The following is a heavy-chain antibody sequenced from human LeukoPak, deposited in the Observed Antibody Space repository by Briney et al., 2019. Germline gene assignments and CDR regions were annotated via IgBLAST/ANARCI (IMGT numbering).Heavy chain of an antibody. CDR2: IYYSGST. J-gene: IGHJ6*03. Sequence: SETLSLTCTVSGGSISSYYWSWIRQPPGKGLEWIGYIYYSGSTNYNPSLKSRVTISVDTSKNQFSLKLSSVTAADTAVYYCARAFGPVVPGRNYYYYYYMDVWGKGTTVTVSS. CDR3: ARAFGPVVPGRNYYYYYYMDV. V-gene: IGHV4-59*01. CDR1: GGSISSYY. D-gene: IGHD2-21*02.